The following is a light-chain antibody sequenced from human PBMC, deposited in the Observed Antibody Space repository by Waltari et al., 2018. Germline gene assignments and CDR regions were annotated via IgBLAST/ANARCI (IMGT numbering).Light chain of an antibody. CDR2: GAS. CDR3: QQYNNWPPWT. CDR1: QSVSSN. J-gene: IGKJ1*01. Sequence: EIVMTHSPATLSVFPGERATLSCRASQSVSSNLAWYQQKPGQAPRLLIYGASTRATGIPARFSGSGSGTEFTLTISSLQSEDFAVYYCQQYNNWPPWTFGQGTKVEIK. V-gene: IGKV3-15*01.